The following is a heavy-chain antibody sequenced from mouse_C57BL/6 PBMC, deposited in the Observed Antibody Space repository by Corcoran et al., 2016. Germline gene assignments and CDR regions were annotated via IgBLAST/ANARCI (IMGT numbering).Heavy chain of an antibody. V-gene: IGHV1-76*01. J-gene: IGHJ4*01. CDR1: GYTFTDYY. CDR3: ARSGLGLYYYAMDY. CDR2: IYPGSGNT. Sequence: QVQLKQSGAELVRPGASVKLSCKASGYTFTDYYINWVKQRPGQGLEWIARIYPGSGNTYYNEKFKGKATLTAEKSSSTAYMQLSSLTSEDSAVYFCARSGLGLYYYAMDYWGQGTSVTVSS. D-gene: IGHD3-3*01.